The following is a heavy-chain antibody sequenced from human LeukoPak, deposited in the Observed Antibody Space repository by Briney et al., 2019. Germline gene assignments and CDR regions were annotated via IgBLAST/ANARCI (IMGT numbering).Heavy chain of an antibody. CDR3: AKDFIAMSEWEPLGD. CDR2: IRYDGSNK. J-gene: IGHJ4*02. Sequence: GGSLRLSCVASGFTFSSHGTHWVRQAPGKELEWVAFIRYDGSNKYYADSVKGRFTISRDNSKNTLYLQMNSLRAEDTAVYYCAKDFIAMSEWEPLGDWGQGTLVTVSS. D-gene: IGHD1-26*01. V-gene: IGHV3-30*02. CDR1: GFTFSSHG.